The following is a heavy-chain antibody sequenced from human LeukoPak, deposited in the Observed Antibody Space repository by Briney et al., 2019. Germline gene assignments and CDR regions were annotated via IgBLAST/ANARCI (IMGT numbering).Heavy chain of an antibody. CDR3: ARADRDFWSGYLYYFDY. CDR2: ISAYNGNT. Sequence: ASVKVSCKASGYTFTSYGISWVRQAPGQGLEWMGWISAYNGNTNYAQKLQGRVTMTTDTSTSTAYMELRSLRSDDTAVYYCARADRDFWSGYLYYFDYWGQGTLVTVSS. D-gene: IGHD3-3*01. V-gene: IGHV1-18*01. J-gene: IGHJ4*02. CDR1: GYTFTSYG.